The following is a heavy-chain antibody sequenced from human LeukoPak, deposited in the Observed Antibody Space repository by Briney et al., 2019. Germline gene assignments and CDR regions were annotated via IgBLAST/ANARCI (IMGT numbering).Heavy chain of an antibody. D-gene: IGHD3-3*01. CDR3: AKGAQYDFWTGYTLEYFDV. Sequence: GGSLTLSYAASGFTFTSYAMNWVRQAPGKGLEWVSFISASGSSTHYADSVKGRFTISRDNSNNTLYLQINSLRAEDTAAYYCAKGAQYDFWTGYTLEYFDVWGKGTLVTVSS. CDR2: ISASGSST. J-gene: IGHJ4*02. CDR1: GFTFTSYA. V-gene: IGHV3-23*01.